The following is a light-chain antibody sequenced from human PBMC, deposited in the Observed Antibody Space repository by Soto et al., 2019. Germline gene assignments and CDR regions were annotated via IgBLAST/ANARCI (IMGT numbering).Light chain of an antibody. CDR1: QRVLYSSNNNNY. CDR3: QQYYSTPLA. V-gene: IGKV4-1*01. CDR2: WAS. Sequence: IVMTQSPDSLAVSLGERATINCKSSQRVLYSSNNNNYLAWYQQKPRQPPKLLIYWASTRESGVPDRSSGSGSGTDFTLTISSLQAEDVAVYYCQQYYSTPLAFGQGTKVEIK. J-gene: IGKJ1*01.